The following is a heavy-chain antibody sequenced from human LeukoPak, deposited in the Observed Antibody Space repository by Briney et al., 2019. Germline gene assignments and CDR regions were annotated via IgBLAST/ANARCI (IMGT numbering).Heavy chain of an antibody. J-gene: IGHJ5*02. CDR1: GGSISSSNW. CDR3: ARAPGPAATSNWFDP. Sequence: SETLSLTCAVSGGSISSSNWWSWVRQPPGKGLEWSGEIYQSGSTNYNPSLKSRVTISVDKSKNQFSLKLNSVTAADTAVYYCARAPGPAATSNWFDPWGQGTLVTVSS. CDR2: IYQSGST. D-gene: IGHD2-2*01. V-gene: IGHV4-4*02.